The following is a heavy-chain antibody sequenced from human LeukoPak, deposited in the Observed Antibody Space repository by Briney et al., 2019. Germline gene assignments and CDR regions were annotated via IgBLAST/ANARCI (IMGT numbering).Heavy chain of an antibody. CDR2: ISPSGDST. CDR3: VRKVYYYMDV. V-gene: IGHV3-23*01. Sequence: GGSLRLSCAASGVTLSRYAVNWVRQAPGRGLEWVSYISPSGDSTVYAESVKGQFTISRDNPKNMLYLQMDSLRAEDTAIYYCVRKVYYYMDVWGKGTTVTVSS. J-gene: IGHJ6*03. CDR1: GVTLSRYA.